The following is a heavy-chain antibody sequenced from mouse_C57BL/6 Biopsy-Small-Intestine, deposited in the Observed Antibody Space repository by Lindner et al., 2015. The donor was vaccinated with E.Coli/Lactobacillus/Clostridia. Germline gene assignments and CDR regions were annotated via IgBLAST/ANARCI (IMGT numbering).Heavy chain of an antibody. CDR1: GFTFSSYA. Sequence: VQLQESGGGLVKPGGSLKLSCAASGFTFSSYAMSWVRQTPEKRLEWVATISDGGSYTYYPDNVKGRFTISRDNAKNNLYLQMSHLKSEDTAMYYCARERANWDVVLDYWGQGTTLTVSS. CDR3: ARERANWDVVLDY. D-gene: IGHD4-1*01. J-gene: IGHJ2*01. CDR2: ISDGGSYT. V-gene: IGHV5-4*01.